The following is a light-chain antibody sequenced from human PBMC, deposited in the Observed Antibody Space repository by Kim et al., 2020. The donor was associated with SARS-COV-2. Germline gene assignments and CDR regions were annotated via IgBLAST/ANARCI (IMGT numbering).Light chain of an antibody. CDR1: QSLSSY. V-gene: IGKV3-11*01. CDR2: DAS. J-gene: IGKJ1*01. Sequence: EIVLTQSPATLSLSPGERATLSCRASQSLSSYLAWYQQKPGQAPRLLIYDASNRATGIPARFSGSGSGTDFTLTISSLEPEDFAVYYCQQRSYWPLTFGQGTKVDIK. CDR3: QQRSYWPLT.